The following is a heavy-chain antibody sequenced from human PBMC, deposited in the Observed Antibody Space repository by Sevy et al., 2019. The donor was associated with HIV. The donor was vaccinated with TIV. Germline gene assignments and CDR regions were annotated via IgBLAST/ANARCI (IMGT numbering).Heavy chain of an antibody. CDR1: GFTFDDYA. J-gene: IGHJ4*02. V-gene: IGHV3-49*03. D-gene: IGHD5-12*01. CDR2: ITRNSYEAYGGTT. CDR3: TRGLATADNPEYYFDY. Sequence: GGSLRLSCTTSGFTFDDYAMSWFRQAPGKGLEWVAFITRNSYEAYGGTTEYAASVKCPFIISRDDSKSIAYLHMNSLKTEDTAVYYRTRGLATADNPEYYFDYWGQGTLVTVSS.